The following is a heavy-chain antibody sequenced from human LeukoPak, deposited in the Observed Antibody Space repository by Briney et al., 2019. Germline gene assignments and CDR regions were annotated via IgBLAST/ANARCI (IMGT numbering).Heavy chain of an antibody. Sequence: LXLXXXXSXXXFSXYGXHWVRQAPGKGLEWVAVIWYDGSNKYYADSVKGRFTISRDNSKNTLYLQMNSLRAEDTAVYYCARHGSDVDGFDYWGQGTLVTVSS. D-gene: IGHD1-26*01. CDR3: ARHGSDVDGFDY. CDR2: IWYDGSNK. J-gene: IGHJ4*02. CDR1: XXXFSXYG. V-gene: IGHV3-33*01.